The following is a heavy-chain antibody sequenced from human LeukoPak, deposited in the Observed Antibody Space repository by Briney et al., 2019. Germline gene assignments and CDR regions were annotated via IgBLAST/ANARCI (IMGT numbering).Heavy chain of an antibody. D-gene: IGHD3-10*01. V-gene: IGHV1-2*06. CDR1: GYTFTGYY. J-gene: IGHJ4*02. Sequence: ASVKVSCKASGYTFTGYYMHWVRQAPGQGLEWMGRINPNSGGTNYAQKFQGRVTMTRDTSISTAYMELSRLRSDDTAVYYCAVLPLRGVIIVTDYWGQGTPVTVSS. CDR2: INPNSGGT. CDR3: AVLPLRGVIIVTDY.